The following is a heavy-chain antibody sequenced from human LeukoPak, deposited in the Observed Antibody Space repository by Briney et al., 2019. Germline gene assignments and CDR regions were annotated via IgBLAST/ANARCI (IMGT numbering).Heavy chain of an antibody. Sequence: GGSLRLYASASAFTGSDMHRIRHRQAPGKGLEWVSYISSSGSTIYYADSVKGRFTISRDNAKDSLYLQMNSRRAEDTAVYYCPKQTHYSASGGYTRYWGQGTLVTVSS. CDR2: ISSSGSTI. CDR1: AFTGSDMH. J-gene: IGHJ4*02. CDR3: PKQTHYSASGGYTRY. D-gene: IGHD3-16*02. V-gene: IGHV3-11*04.